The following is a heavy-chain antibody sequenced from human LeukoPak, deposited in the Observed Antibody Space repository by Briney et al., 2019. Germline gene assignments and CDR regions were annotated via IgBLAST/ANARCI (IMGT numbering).Heavy chain of an antibody. Sequence: ASVKVSCKASGGTFSSYAISWVRQAPGQGLEWMGGIIPIFGTANYAQKFQGRVTITADESTSIAYMELSSLRSEDTAVYYCARALMDLAGGWYPRPNWFDPWGQGTLVTVSS. CDR2: IIPIFGTA. CDR3: ARALMDLAGGWYPRPNWFDP. CDR1: GGTFSSYA. V-gene: IGHV1-69*13. J-gene: IGHJ5*02. D-gene: IGHD6-19*01.